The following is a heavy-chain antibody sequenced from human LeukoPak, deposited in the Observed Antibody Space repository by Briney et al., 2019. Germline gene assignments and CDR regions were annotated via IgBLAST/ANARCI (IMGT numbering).Heavy chain of an antibody. D-gene: IGHD1-14*01. CDR2: VYTSGFT. Sequence: SETLSLTCSVSGGSMNTFYWTWIRQPAGKGLEWIGRVYTSGFTKYNPSFQSRVSMSVDTSKKQLSLMLTSLTAADTAVYYCARETLVGTTNYFDYWGQGALVTVSS. CDR3: ARETLVGTTNYFDY. CDR1: GGSMNTFY. V-gene: IGHV4-4*07. J-gene: IGHJ4*02.